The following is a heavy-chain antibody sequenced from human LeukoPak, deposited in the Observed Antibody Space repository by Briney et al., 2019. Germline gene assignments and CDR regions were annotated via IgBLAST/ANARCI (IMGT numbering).Heavy chain of an antibody. J-gene: IGHJ6*03. D-gene: IGHD3-3*01. V-gene: IGHV4-38-2*01. Sequence: PSETLSLTCAVSGYSISSGYYWGWIRQPPGKGLEWIGGIYHSGSTYYNPSLKSRVTISVDTSKNQFSLKLSSVTAADTAVYYCASASKYYDFWSGSYTKYYYMDVWGKGTTVTVSS. CDR2: IYHSGST. CDR1: GYSISSGYY. CDR3: ASASKYYDFWSGSYTKYYYMDV.